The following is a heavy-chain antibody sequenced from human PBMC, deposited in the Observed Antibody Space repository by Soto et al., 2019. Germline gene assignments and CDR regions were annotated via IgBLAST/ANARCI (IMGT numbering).Heavy chain of an antibody. Sequence: XGPPLVISPETLALTCTVAGFSLSNARMGVSCVRQPPGNALEWLAHIFSNDEKSYSTSLKSRLTISKDTSKSQVSLTLTSMTAADAALYYCARSPNYYYYGFEVWGQGTAVTVSS. CDR1: GFSLSNARMG. CDR3: ARSPNYYYYGFEV. D-gene: IGHD3-10*01. V-gene: IGHV2-26*02. J-gene: IGHJ6*02. CDR2: IFSNDEK.